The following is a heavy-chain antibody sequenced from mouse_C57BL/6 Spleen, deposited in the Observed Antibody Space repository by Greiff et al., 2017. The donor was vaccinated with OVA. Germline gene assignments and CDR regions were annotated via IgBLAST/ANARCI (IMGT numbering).Heavy chain of an antibody. CDR1: GYTFTSYW. J-gene: IGHJ2*01. V-gene: IGHV1-55*01. CDR3: TRNEDGYYNG. CDR2: IYPGSGST. Sequence: QVQLQQPGAELVKPGDSVKMSCKASGYTFTSYWITWVKQWPGQGLEWIGDIYPGSGSTKYNEQFKSKATLTVDTSARTDYQQLSSLTSDDTAVYYCTRNEDGYYNGWGKGTTLTVSS. D-gene: IGHD2-3*01.